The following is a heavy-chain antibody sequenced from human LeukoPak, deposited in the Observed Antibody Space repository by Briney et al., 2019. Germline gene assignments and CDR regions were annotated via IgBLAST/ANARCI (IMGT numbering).Heavy chain of an antibody. CDR3: AKSRSGSANWALQIFDN. CDR2: ISGSGGST. J-gene: IGHJ4*02. V-gene: IGHV3-23*01. CDR1: GFTFSSYA. Sequence: GGSLRLSCAASGFTFSSYAMSWVRQAPGKGLEWVSAISGSGGSTYYADSVKGRFTISRDNAKNTLYLQMNSLRAEDTAVYFCAKSRSGSANWALQIFDNWGQGTLVTVSS. D-gene: IGHD1-1*01.